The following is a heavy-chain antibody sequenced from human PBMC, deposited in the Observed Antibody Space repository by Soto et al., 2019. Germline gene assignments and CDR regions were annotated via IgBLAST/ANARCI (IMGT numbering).Heavy chain of an antibody. CDR3: AKDIGGFYYYGMDV. CDR1: GFTFDDYT. J-gene: IGHJ6*02. V-gene: IGHV3-43*01. Sequence: EVQLVESGGVVVQPGGSLRLSCAASGFTFDDYTMHWVRQAPGKGLEWVSLISWDGGSTYYADSVKGRFTISRDNSKNSLYPQMNSLRTEDTALYYCAKDIGGFYYYGMDVWGQGTTVTVSS. CDR2: ISWDGGST.